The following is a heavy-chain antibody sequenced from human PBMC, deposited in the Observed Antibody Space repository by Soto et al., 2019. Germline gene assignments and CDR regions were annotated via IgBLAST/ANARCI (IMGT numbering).Heavy chain of an antibody. V-gene: IGHV3-66*01. CDR2: IYSGGST. CDR3: ARFHRDCSGGSCYFWENYYYYYMDV. D-gene: IGHD2-15*01. J-gene: IGHJ6*03. Sequence: GGSLRLSCAASGFTVSSNYMSWVRKAPGKGLEWVSVIYSGGSTYYADSVKGRFTISRDNSKNTMYLQMNSLRAEDTAVYYCARFHRDCSGGSCYFWENYYYYYMDVWGKGTTVTVSS. CDR1: GFTVSSNY.